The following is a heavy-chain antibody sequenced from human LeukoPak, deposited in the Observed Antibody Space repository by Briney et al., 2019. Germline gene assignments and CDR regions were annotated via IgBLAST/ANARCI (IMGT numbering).Heavy chain of an antibody. Sequence: SETLSLTCAVYGGSFSGYYWSWIRQPPGKGLEWIGEINHSGSTNYNPSLKSRVTISVDTSKNQFSLKLSSVTAADTAVYYCARGGRSSVFSWFDPWGQGTLVTVSS. V-gene: IGHV4-34*01. CDR2: INHSGST. CDR3: ARGGRSSVFSWFDP. D-gene: IGHD6-6*01. CDR1: GGSFSGYY. J-gene: IGHJ5*02.